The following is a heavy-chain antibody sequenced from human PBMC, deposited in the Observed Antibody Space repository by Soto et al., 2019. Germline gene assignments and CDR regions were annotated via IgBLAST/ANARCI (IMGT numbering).Heavy chain of an antibody. D-gene: IGHD6-13*01. CDR3: VVGYEEIAAAIRGDYYFDY. J-gene: IGHJ4*02. CDR2: IYHSGST. V-gene: IGHV4-4*02. Sequence: PSETLSLTCAVSGGSISSSNWWSWVRQPPGKGLEWIGEIYHSGSTNYNPSLKSRVTISVDKSKNQFSLKLSSVTAADTAVYYFVVGYEEIAAAIRGDYYFDYWGQGTLVTVSS. CDR1: GGSISSSNW.